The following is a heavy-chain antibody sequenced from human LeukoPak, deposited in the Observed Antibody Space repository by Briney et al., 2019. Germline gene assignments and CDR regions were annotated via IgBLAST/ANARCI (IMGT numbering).Heavy chain of an antibody. CDR3: ARDGVVAGPWHFDC. Sequence: GGSLRLSCAASGFTFSSYSMNWVRQAPGKGLEWVSHISSSSNTIYYADSVKGRFTISRDNANNSLYLQMNSLRAEDTAVYYCARDGVVAGPWHFDCWGQGTLVTVSS. D-gene: IGHD2-15*01. CDR1: GFTFSSYS. V-gene: IGHV3-48*01. J-gene: IGHJ4*02. CDR2: ISSSSNTI.